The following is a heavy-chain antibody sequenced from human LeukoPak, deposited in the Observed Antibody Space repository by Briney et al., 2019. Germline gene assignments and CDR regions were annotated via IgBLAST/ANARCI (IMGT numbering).Heavy chain of an antibody. V-gene: IGHV4-59*01. CDR3: ARVFSGRTGLHFDY. CDR1: GGSISSYY. D-gene: IGHD1-26*01. Sequence: SETLSLTCTVSGGSISSYYWSWIRQPPGKGLEWIGYIYYSGSTNYNPSLKSRVTISVDTSKNQFSLKLSSVTAADTAVYYCARVFSGRTGLHFDYWGQGTLVTVSS. CDR2: IYYSGST. J-gene: IGHJ4*02.